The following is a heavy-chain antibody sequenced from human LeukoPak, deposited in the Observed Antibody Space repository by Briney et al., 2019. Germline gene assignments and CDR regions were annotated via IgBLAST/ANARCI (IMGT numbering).Heavy chain of an antibody. Sequence: SETLFLTCAVYGGSFSGYYWSWIRQPPGKGLEWIGEINHSGSTNYNPSLKSRVTISVDTSKNQFSLKLSSGTAADTAVYYCARGLTYYDFWSGPSGDYWGQGTLVTVSS. CDR1: GGSFSGYY. V-gene: IGHV4-34*01. J-gene: IGHJ4*02. CDR2: INHSGST. D-gene: IGHD3-3*01. CDR3: ARGLTYYDFWSGPSGDY.